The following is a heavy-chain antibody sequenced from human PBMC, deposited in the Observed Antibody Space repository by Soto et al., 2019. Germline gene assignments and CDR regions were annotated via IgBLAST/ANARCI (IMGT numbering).Heavy chain of an antibody. D-gene: IGHD5-12*01. CDR2: IYYSGSP. CDR3: ARNRDGYNPYCFDY. Sequence: SETLSLTCTVSGGSISSYYWTWIRQPPGKGLEWIGYIYYSGSPNYNPSLKSRVTISVDTSKNQFSLKLSSVTAADTAVYYCARNRDGYNPYCFDYWGQGTLVSVSS. CDR1: GGSISSYY. V-gene: IGHV4-59*01. J-gene: IGHJ4*02.